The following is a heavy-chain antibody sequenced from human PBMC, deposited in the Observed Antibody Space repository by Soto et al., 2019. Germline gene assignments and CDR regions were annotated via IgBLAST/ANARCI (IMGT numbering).Heavy chain of an antibody. Sequence: VASVKVSCKVSGYTLTELSMHWVRQAPGKGLEWMGGFDPEDGETIYAQKFQGRVTMTEDTSTDTAYMELGSLRSEDTAVYYCACTNLSDRGYYYYYMDVWGKGTTVTVSS. CDR3: ACTNLSDRGYYYYYMDV. J-gene: IGHJ6*03. V-gene: IGHV1-24*01. D-gene: IGHD2-8*01. CDR2: FDPEDGET. CDR1: GYTLTELS.